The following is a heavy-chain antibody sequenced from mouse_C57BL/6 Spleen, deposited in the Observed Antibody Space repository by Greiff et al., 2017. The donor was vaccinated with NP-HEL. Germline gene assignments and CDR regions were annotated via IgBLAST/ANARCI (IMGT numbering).Heavy chain of an antibody. D-gene: IGHD1-1*01. CDR3: TRFGYYGSSLSYWYFDV. CDR2: IDPETGGT. Sequence: QVQLQQSGAELVRPGASVTLSCKASGYTFTDYEMHWVKQTPVHGLEWIGAIDPETGGTAYNQKFKGKAILTADKSSSTAYMELRSLTSEDSAVYYCTRFGYYGSSLSYWYFDVWGTGTTVTVSS. J-gene: IGHJ1*03. V-gene: IGHV1-15*01. CDR1: GYTFTDYE.